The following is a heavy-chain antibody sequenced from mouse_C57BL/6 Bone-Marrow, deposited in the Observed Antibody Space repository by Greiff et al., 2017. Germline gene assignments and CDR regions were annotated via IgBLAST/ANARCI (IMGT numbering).Heavy chain of an antibody. CDR2: ISYDGSN. D-gene: IGHD1-1*01. Sequence: EVQLVESGPGLVKPSQSLSLTCSVTGYSITSGYYWNWIRQFPGNKLEWMGYISYDGSNNYNPSLKNRISITRDTSKNQFFLKLNSVTTEDTATYYCARGGTTVVATDYWGQGTTLTVSS. J-gene: IGHJ2*01. V-gene: IGHV3-6*01. CDR1: GYSITSGYY. CDR3: ARGGTTVVATDY.